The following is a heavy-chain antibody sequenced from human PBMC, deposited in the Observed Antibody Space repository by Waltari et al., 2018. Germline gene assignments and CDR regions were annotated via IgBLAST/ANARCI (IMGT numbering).Heavy chain of an antibody. J-gene: IGHJ5*02. CDR3: ARGRASWVDP. Sequence: VRRATGRGLGWMGWMNPNSGNTGNAQKFQGRVTMTKNTSISTAYMELSSLRSEDTAVYYCARGRASWVDPGGQGTLVTVSS. D-gene: IGHD3-10*01. V-gene: IGHV1-8*01. CDR2: MNPNSGNT.